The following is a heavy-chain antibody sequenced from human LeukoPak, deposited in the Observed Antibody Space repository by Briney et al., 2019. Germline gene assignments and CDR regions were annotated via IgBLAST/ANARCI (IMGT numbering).Heavy chain of an antibody. CDR2: ITGSGDDT. J-gene: IGHJ4*02. CDR1: GFTFYNYA. Sequence: GGAPRLSCAASGFTFYNYANTRVRQAPGKGPEWVSAITGSGDDTFHADSVKGRFTISRDNSKNTLYLQMNSLRAEDTAVYYCAKGSASSRPYYFDFWGQEILVTVST. CDR3: AKGSASSRPYYFDF. V-gene: IGHV3-23*01. D-gene: IGHD6-19*01.